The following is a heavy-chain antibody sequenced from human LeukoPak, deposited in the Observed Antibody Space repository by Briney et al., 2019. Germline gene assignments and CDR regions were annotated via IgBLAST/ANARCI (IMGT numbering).Heavy chain of an antibody. CDR1: GFTFSDYY. Sequence: GGSLRLSCAASGFTFSDYYMSWIRQAPGKGLEWVSYISNSGSTIYYADSVKGRFTISRDNAENSLYLQMNSLRAEDTAVYYCAKGLPATLLDYWGQGTLVTVSS. V-gene: IGHV3-11*01. J-gene: IGHJ4*02. CDR3: AKGLPATLLDY. CDR2: ISNSGSTI. D-gene: IGHD2-2*01.